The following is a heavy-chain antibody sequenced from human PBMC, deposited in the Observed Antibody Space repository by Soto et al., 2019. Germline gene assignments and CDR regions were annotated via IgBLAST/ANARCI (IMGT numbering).Heavy chain of an antibody. Sequence: QVQLVESGGGVVQPGRSLRLSCAASGFTFSSYGMHWVRQAPGKGLEWVAAIWYDGSNKYYADSVKGRFTISRDNSKNTLYLQMNSLRAEAKAVYYCARRVRDEDTAMVYYYGMDVWGQGTTVNVSS. J-gene: IGHJ6*02. CDR1: GFTFSSYG. V-gene: IGHV3-33*01. CDR3: ARRVRDEDTAMVYYYGMDV. D-gene: IGHD5-18*01. CDR2: IWYDGSNK.